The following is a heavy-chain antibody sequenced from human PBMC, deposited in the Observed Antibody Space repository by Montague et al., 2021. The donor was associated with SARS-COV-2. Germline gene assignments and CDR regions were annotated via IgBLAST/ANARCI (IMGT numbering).Heavy chain of an antibody. D-gene: IGHD4-23*01. CDR3: ARDRGDIYGGNSAWFDP. V-gene: IGHV4-61*03. CDR1: GASISTGSDY. J-gene: IGHJ5*02. Sequence: SETLSLTCTVSGASISTGSDYWTWIRQRPGRGLEWIGNFYYSGGXTYNPSLKSRVTISADTSKNLFSLTPKSVTASDTAVYYCARDRGDIYGGNSAWFDPWGQGTLVTVSS. CDR2: FYYSGGX.